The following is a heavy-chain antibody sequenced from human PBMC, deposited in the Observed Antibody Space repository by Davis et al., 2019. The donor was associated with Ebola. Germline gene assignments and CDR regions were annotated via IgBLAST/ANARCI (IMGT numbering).Heavy chain of an antibody. D-gene: IGHD2-15*01. Sequence: ASVKVSCKASGYTFTGYYMHWVRQAPGQGLEWMGIINPNSGGTNYAQKFQGRVTMTRDTAITTAYMELSRLRYDDTAVYFCAREAPSGSGVIGPTDYWAQGTQVTVSS. CDR3: AREAPSGSGVIGPTDY. V-gene: IGHV1-2*02. J-gene: IGHJ4*02. CDR1: GYTFTGYY. CDR2: INPNSGGT.